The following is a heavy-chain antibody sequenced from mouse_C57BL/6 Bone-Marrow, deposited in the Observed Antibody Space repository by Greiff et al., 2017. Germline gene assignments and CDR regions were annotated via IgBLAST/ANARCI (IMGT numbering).Heavy chain of an antibody. D-gene: IGHD2-3*01. V-gene: IGHV5-4*01. CDR3: ARDDYDGYYDYAMDY. Sequence: EVHLVESGGGLVKPGGSLKLSCAASGFTFSSYAMSWVRQTPEKRLEWVATISDGGSYTYYPDNVKGRFTISRDNAKNNLYLQMSHLKSEDTAMYYCARDDYDGYYDYAMDYWGQGTSVTVSS. CDR1: GFTFSSYA. J-gene: IGHJ4*01. CDR2: ISDGGSYT.